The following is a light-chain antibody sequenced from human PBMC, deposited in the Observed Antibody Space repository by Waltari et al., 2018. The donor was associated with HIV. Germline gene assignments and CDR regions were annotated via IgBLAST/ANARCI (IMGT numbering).Light chain of an antibody. CDR3: QQYYSFPLT. CDR2: WAS. Sequence: DIAMTQAPDSRAVSRGGKVTITCKSSQTVLHSSSNKNHLAWYQQKAGQRPKLLIYWASTRESGVPDRFIGSGSGTYFSLTIGSLQAEDVAVYYCQQYYSFPLTFGGGTAVEIK. V-gene: IGKV4-1*01. J-gene: IGKJ4*01. CDR1: QTVLHSSSNKNH.